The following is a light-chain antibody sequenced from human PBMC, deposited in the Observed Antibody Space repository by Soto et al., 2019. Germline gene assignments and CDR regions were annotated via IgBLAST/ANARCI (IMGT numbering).Light chain of an antibody. CDR1: QSVSSN. J-gene: IGKJ2*01. CDR3: QQYNNRPPYT. V-gene: IGKV3-15*01. Sequence: EIVMTQSPATLSVSPGERATLSCRASQSVSSNLAWYQQKPGKAPRLLIYGASTRATGIPARFSGSGSGTAFTPTIISMQSEEFAVYYCQQYNNRPPYTFGQGTKLEIK. CDR2: GAS.